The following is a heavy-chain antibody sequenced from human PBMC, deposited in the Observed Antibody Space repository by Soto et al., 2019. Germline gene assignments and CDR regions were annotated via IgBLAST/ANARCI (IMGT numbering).Heavy chain of an antibody. Sequence: EVQLLESGGGLVQPVRSLRLSCAASGFTFSSYAMSWVRQAPGKGLEWVSAISGSGGTTYYADSVKCRFTISRDNSMNTLFLQMNSLIAEDTAVYYCAKFFVVTGGSSGWPWSFHYWGQGTLVTVSS. J-gene: IGHJ4*02. V-gene: IGHV3-23*01. D-gene: IGHD6-25*01. CDR2: ISGSGGTT. CDR1: GFTFSSYA. CDR3: AKFFVVTGGSSGWPWSFHY.